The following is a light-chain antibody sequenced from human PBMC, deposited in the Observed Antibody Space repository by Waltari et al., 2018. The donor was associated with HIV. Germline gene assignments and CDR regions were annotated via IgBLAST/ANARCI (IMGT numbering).Light chain of an antibody. CDR2: GKS. CDR1: SLRSSY. J-gene: IGLJ2*01. Sequence: SSELTQDPAVSVALGQTVRFTCHGESLRSSYAGWYPPKPGQAPLLVNYGKSNRSSGLPDRYSGFRSGDTASLTITVAQAEDEADYYCNSRDSTGNQLVFGGGTKLTVL. CDR3: NSRDSTGNQLV. V-gene: IGLV3-19*01.